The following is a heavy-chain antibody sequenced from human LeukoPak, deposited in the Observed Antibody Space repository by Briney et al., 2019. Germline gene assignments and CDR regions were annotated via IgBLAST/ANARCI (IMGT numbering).Heavy chain of an antibody. CDR3: VSFYETY. CDR2: MNQDGSEI. CDR1: GFTFSRYW. V-gene: IGHV3-7*01. Sequence: GGSLRLSCVGSGFTFSRYWLNWVRQAPGKGLEWVANMNQDGSEIYYLDSVKGRFTISKDNAKNTVYLQMNNLRAEDTAVYYCVSFYETYWGRGTLVTVSS. D-gene: IGHD2-2*01. J-gene: IGHJ4*02.